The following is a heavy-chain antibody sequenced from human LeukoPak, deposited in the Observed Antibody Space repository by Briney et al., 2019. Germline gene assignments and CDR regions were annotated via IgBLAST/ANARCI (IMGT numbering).Heavy chain of an antibody. J-gene: IGHJ4*02. CDR3: ARQRDGYNLDY. CDR1: GYSFTNYW. D-gene: IGHD5-24*01. CDR2: IYPGDSDT. Sequence: GESLKISCKGSGYSFTNYWIGWVRQMPGKGLEWMGIIYPGDSDTRYSPSFQGQITISADKSISSAYLQWSSLKASDTAMYYCARQRDGYNLDYWGQGTLVTVSS. V-gene: IGHV5-51*01.